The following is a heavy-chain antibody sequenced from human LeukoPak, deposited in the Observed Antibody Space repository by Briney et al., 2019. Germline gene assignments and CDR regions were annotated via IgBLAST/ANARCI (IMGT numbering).Heavy chain of an antibody. CDR2: ISYDGSNK. V-gene: IGHV3-30-3*01. J-gene: IGHJ4*02. Sequence: GRSLRLSCAASGFTFSSYAMHWVRQAPGKGLEWVAVISYDGSNKYYADSVKGRFTISRDNSKNTLYLQMNSLRAEDTAVYYCARGDYYGSGNYYKKTVDYWGQGTLVTVSS. D-gene: IGHD3-10*01. CDR1: GFTFSSYA. CDR3: ARGDYYGSGNYYKKTVDY.